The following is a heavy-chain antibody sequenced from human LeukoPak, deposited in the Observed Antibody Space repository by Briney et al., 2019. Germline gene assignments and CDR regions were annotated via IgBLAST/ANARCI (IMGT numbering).Heavy chain of an antibody. Sequence: ASVKVSCKASGYTFTSYDINWVRQATGQGLEWMGWMNPNSGNTGYAQKFQGRVTMTRNTSISTAYMELSSLRSEDTAVYYCAFSFGVVTIQYYFDYWGQGTLVTVSS. CDR2: MNPNSGNT. CDR3: AFSFGVVTIQYYFDY. D-gene: IGHD3-3*01. V-gene: IGHV1-8*01. CDR1: GYTFTSYD. J-gene: IGHJ4*02.